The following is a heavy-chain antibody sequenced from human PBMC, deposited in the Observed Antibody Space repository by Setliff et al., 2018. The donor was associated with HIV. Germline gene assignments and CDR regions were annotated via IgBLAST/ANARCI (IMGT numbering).Heavy chain of an antibody. V-gene: IGHV4-59*06. CDR1: GDSVSDYY. CDR3: ARWTFLDYGVSSGDAFDF. D-gene: IGHD4-17*01. J-gene: IGHJ3*01. CDR2: IYYTGST. Sequence: KTSETLSLTCTVYGDSVSDYYWSWIRQTPGKGLEWIGYIYYTGSTYSNPSLQSRVRISVDTSKNQFSLRLSSVTAADTAVYYCARWTFLDYGVSSGDAFDFWGQGTMVT.